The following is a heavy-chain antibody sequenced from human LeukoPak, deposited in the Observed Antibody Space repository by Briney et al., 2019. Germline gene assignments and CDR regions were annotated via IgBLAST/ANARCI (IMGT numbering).Heavy chain of an antibody. V-gene: IGHV4-34*01. D-gene: IGHD6-19*01. CDR1: GGSFSDYY. Sequence: PSETLSLTCAVYGGSFSDYYWSWIRQPPGKGLEWIGEINHSGSTNYNPSLKSRVTISVDTSKNQFSLKLSSVTAADTAVYYCARDASVDQGYSSGYDDYWGQGTLVTVSS. J-gene: IGHJ4*02. CDR2: INHSGST. CDR3: ARDASVDQGYSSGYDDY.